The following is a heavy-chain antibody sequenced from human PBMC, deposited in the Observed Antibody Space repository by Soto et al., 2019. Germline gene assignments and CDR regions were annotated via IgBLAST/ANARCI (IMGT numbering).Heavy chain of an antibody. D-gene: IGHD5-18*01. Sequence: QVQLVESGGGVVQPGRSLRLSCAASGFTFRSYGLHWVRQAPGKGLEWVAVISYDGSKTYYTDSVKGRFTISRDTFKNTLYLQMDSLRTEDTGVYYCAKGDLDTSMAMAFDNWGQGTLVTVSS. V-gene: IGHV3-30*18. CDR3: AKGDLDTSMAMAFDN. CDR2: ISYDGSKT. J-gene: IGHJ4*02. CDR1: GFTFRSYG.